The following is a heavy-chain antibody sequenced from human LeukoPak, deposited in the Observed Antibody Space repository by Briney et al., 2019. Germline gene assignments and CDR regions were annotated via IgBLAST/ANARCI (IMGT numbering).Heavy chain of an antibody. CDR2: INHSGST. CDR3: ARGQATGAFDI. Sequence: SETLSLTCTVSGYSISSGYYWSWIRQPPGKGLEWIGEINHSGSTNYNPSLKSRVTISVDTSKNQFSLKLSSVTAADTAVYYCARGQATGAFDIWGQGTMVTVSS. J-gene: IGHJ3*02. V-gene: IGHV4-38-2*02. CDR1: GYSISSGYY.